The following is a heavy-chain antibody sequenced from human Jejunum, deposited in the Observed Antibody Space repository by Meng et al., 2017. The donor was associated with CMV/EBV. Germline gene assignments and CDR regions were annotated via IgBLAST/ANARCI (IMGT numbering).Heavy chain of an antibody. V-gene: IGHV3-7*01. D-gene: IGHD3-16*01. Sequence: CAASGFTFRNYWMTWVRQATGKGLEWVANIKEDGSEMYYVDSVKGRFTISRDNTKNSLYLQMISLRAEDTAVYYCARDGGRKEDYWGQGTLVTVSS. CDR2: IKEDGSEM. CDR3: ARDGGRKEDY. CDR1: GFTFRNYW. J-gene: IGHJ4*02.